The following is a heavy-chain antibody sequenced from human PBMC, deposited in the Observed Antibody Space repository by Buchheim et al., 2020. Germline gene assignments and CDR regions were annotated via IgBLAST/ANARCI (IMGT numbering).Heavy chain of an antibody. Sequence: QVQLVESGGGVVQPGRSLRLSCAASGFTFSSYGMHWVRQAPGKGLEWVAFIRYDGSNKYYADSVKGRFTISRDNSKNTLYLQMNSLGAEDTAVYYCAKLLLDYWGQGT. CDR1: GFTFSSYG. CDR2: IRYDGSNK. V-gene: IGHV3-30*02. CDR3: AKLLLDY. J-gene: IGHJ4*02.